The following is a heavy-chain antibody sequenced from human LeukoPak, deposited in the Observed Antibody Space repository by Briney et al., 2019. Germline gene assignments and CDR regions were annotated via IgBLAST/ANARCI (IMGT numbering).Heavy chain of an antibody. V-gene: IGHV4-34*01. Sequence: PSETLSLTCAVYGGSFSGYYWSWIRQPPGKGLEWIGEINHSGSTNYNPSLKSRVTISVDTSKNQFSLKLSSVTAADTAVYYCARGTVTTTYWYFDLWGRGTLVTASS. D-gene: IGHD4-17*01. J-gene: IGHJ2*01. CDR1: GGSFSGYY. CDR2: INHSGST. CDR3: ARGTVTTTYWYFDL.